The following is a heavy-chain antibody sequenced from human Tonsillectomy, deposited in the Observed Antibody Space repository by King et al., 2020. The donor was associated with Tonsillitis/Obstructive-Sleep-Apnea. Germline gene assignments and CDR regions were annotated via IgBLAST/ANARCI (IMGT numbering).Heavy chain of an antibody. CDR3: LSGADFDY. V-gene: IGHV1-2*02. D-gene: IGHD5-12*01. Sequence: QLVQSGSEVKKSGASVKVSCKSSGYTFTDYYVHWVRQAPGQGLEWIGWMNPNSGATTYAQNFQGRVTMTRDTSISTSYMDLNRLRSDDTAVYYCLSGADFDYWGQGTLVIVSS. J-gene: IGHJ4*02. CDR1: GYTFTDYY. CDR2: MNPNSGAT.